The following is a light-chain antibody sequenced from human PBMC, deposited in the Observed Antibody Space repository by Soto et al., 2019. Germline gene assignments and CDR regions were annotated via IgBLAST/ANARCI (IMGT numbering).Light chain of an antibody. J-gene: IGLJ1*01. CDR3: QAWDSTTDSDV. CDR2: QDN. Sequence: SYELTQPPSVSVSPGQTASITCSGDKLGDKYACWYQQKPGQSPVLVIYQDNKRPSGIPERFSGSNSGNTATLTISGTQAMDEADYYCQAWDSTTDSDVFGTGTKVTVL. V-gene: IGLV3-1*01. CDR1: KLGDKY.